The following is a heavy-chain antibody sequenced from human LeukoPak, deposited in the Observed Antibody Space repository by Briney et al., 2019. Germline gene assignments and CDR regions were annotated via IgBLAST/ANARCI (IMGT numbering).Heavy chain of an antibody. CDR1: GYSISSGFY. CDR3: ARANYYDTIGYSRGAFDI. Sequence: SETLSLTCTVSGYSISSGFYWGWIRQPPGKGLEWIGRIFHSGSTYYNPFLKSRVTISVGTSKNHFSLKLSSVTAADTALYYCARANYYDTIGYSRGAFDIWGQGTMVTVSS. J-gene: IGHJ3*02. CDR2: IFHSGST. V-gene: IGHV4-38-2*02. D-gene: IGHD3-22*01.